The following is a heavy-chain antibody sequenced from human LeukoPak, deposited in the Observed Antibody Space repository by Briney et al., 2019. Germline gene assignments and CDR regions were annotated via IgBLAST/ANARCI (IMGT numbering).Heavy chain of an antibody. J-gene: IGHJ5*02. CDR3: ARYYSGYDYRWFDP. D-gene: IGHD5-12*01. V-gene: IGHV4-39*01. Sequence: SETLSLTCTVSGGSITSSSYYWGWIRQPPGKGLEWIGSIYFSGSTYYNPSLKSRVTISIDTSKNQFSLKLSSVTAADTAVYYCARYYSGYDYRWFDPWGQGTLVTVSS. CDR2: IYFSGST. CDR1: GGSITSSSYY.